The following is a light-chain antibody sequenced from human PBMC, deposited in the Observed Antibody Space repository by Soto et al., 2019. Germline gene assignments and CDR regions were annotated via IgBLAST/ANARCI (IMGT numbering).Light chain of an antibody. CDR3: QQYNNWPPNT. CDR2: GAS. J-gene: IGKJ1*01. Sequence: EIVMTQSPATLSVSPGERATLSCRASQSVIIKLAWYQQKPGQAPRLLIYGASTRATGIPARFSGSGSGTEFTLTISSLQSEDFAVYYCQQYNNWPPNTFGQGTKV. V-gene: IGKV3-15*01. CDR1: QSVIIK.